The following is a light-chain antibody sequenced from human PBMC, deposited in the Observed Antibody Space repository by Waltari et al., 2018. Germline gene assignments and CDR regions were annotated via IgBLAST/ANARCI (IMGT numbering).Light chain of an antibody. CDR3: HVRSNWPPVT. CDR2: AVS. J-gene: IGKJ4*01. CDR1: QEIPNW. Sequence: DIQMTQSPSSLSASVGDRVTITCRASQEIPNWLAWYQQKPGTAPRLLICAVSILHSGVPSRFSGSGSGTDFTLTITSLQPEDFAIYYCHVRSNWPPVTFGGGTKVEIK. V-gene: IGKV1-12*01.